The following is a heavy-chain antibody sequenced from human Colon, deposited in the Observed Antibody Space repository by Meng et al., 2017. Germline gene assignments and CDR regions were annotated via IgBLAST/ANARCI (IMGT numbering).Heavy chain of an antibody. J-gene: IGHJ3*02. V-gene: IGHV1-46*01. Sequence: ASVKVSCKASGYTFTSYYMHWVRQAPGQGLEWMGIINPSGGSTSYAQKFQGRVTMTRDTSTSTVYMELSSLRSEDTAVYYCAREGAYYYDSSGYGDAFDIWGQGKMVTGSS. CDR1: GYTFTSYY. CDR2: INPSGGST. CDR3: AREGAYYYDSSGYGDAFDI. D-gene: IGHD3-22*01.